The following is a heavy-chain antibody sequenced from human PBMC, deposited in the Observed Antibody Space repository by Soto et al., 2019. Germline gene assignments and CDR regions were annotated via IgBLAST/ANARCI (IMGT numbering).Heavy chain of an antibody. CDR2: ISAYNGNT. CDR1: GYTFTTYG. V-gene: IGHV1-18*01. CDR3: ARAVVGALEYFQH. Sequence: QVQLVQSGAEVKKPGASVKVSCKASGYTFTTYGISWVRQAPGHGLEWMGWISAYNGNTDHAQKLQGRVTMTTDTARSTAYMELRSLRSDDTAVYYCARAVVGALEYFQHWGQGTLVTVSS. D-gene: IGHD1-26*01. J-gene: IGHJ1*01.